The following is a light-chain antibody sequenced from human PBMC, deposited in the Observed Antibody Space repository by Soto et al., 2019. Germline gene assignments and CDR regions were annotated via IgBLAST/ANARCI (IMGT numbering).Light chain of an antibody. Sequence: EIVLSQSPGTLSLSPGERATLSCRASQSVTSTSLSWYQQKTGQAPRLLIYGAANRATGIPDRFSGRGSGTDFPLNISRLEPEDFAVYYCQLYGSSPMYTFGQGTTLELK. CDR1: QSVTSTS. CDR2: GAA. V-gene: IGKV3-20*01. J-gene: IGKJ2*01. CDR3: QLYGSSPMYT.